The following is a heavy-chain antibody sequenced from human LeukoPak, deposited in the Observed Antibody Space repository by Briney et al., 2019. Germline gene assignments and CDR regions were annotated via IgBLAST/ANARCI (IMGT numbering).Heavy chain of an antibody. CDR2: INRDGSEK. V-gene: IGHV3-7*01. D-gene: IGHD6-19*01. CDR1: GFSFSTSW. J-gene: IGHJ4*02. Sequence: PGGSLRLSCGASGFSFSTSWMSWVRQPPGKGLEWVAIINRDGSEKYYVDFVKGRFTISRDNTKNLLLLQMDSLRPEDTAVYYCVRISTSVAGADYWGRGTLVTVSS. CDR3: VRISTSVAGADY.